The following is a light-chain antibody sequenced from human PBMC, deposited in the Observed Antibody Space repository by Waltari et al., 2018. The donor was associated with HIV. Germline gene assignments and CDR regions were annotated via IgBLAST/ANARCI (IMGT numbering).Light chain of an antibody. J-gene: IGKJ3*01. V-gene: IGKV1-33*01. CDR2: DAS. Sequence: DTQMTQSPYSLSASVGDRVPITCQASQGISNYLNWYQEKPGKAPKLLIHDASKLETGVPSRFRGSGSGTDFTFTITSLQPEDVGRYYCQQYDNVPFTFGPGTRVDMK. CDR3: QQYDNVPFT. CDR1: QGISNY.